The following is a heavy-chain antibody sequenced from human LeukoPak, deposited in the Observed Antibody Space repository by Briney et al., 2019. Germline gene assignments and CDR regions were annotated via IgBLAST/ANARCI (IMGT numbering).Heavy chain of an antibody. D-gene: IGHD1-26*01. CDR2: ISSSSSYI. CDR3: ARDLSVGAKPDLGFDY. Sequence: PGGSLRLSCTVSGFTFSNYWMSWVRQAPGKGLEWVSSISSSSSYIYYADSVKGRFTISRDNAKNSLYLQMISLRAEDTAVYYCARDLSVGAKPDLGFDYWGQGTLVTVSS. J-gene: IGHJ4*02. V-gene: IGHV3-21*01. CDR1: GFTFSNYW.